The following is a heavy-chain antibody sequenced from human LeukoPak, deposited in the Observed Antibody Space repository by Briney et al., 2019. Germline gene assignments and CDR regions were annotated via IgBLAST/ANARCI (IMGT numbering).Heavy chain of an antibody. CDR1: GNSLRDTS. D-gene: IGHD3-10*01. Sequence: ASVKVSCKVSGNSLRDTSIHWVRQAPGQGLEWMGWINPNSGGTNYAQKFQGRVTMTRDTSISTAYMELSRLRSDDTAVYYCARGTYYYGSGTDYFDYWGQGTLVTVSS. J-gene: IGHJ4*02. CDR3: ARGTYYYGSGTDYFDY. CDR2: INPNSGGT. V-gene: IGHV1-2*02.